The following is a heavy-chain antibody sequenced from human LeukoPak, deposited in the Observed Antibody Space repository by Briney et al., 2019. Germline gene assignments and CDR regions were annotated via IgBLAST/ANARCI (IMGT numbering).Heavy chain of an antibody. V-gene: IGHV1-18*01. CDR1: GYTFTSYG. D-gene: IGHD6-19*01. CDR2: TSAYNGNT. CDR3: ARDVRIAVAASLGY. Sequence: ASVKVSCKASGYTFTSYGISWVRQAPGQGLEWMGWTSAYNGNTNYAQKLQGRVTMTTDTSTSTAYMELRSLRSDDTAVYYCARDVRIAVAASLGYWGQGTPVTVSS. J-gene: IGHJ4*02.